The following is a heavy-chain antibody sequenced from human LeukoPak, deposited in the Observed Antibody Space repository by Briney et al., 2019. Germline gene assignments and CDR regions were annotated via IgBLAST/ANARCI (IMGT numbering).Heavy chain of an antibody. J-gene: IGHJ4*02. Sequence: SGGSLRLSCAASGFIVSNSYMNWVRQTPGKGLEWVSVMHSGGSTYYSDSVKGRFTISRDNAKNTLYLQMNSLRAEDTAVYYCARDRPYSTGWYSFDSWGQGTLVTVSS. V-gene: IGHV3-53*01. D-gene: IGHD6-13*01. CDR2: MHSGGST. CDR3: ARDRPYSTGWYSFDS. CDR1: GFIVSNSY.